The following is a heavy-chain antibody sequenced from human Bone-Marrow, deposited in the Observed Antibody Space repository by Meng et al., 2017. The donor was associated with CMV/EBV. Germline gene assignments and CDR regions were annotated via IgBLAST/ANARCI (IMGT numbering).Heavy chain of an antibody. CDR3: AKGARRGYCSSTSCLPFGY. J-gene: IGHJ4*02. CDR1: GFTFSSYA. D-gene: IGHD2-2*01. V-gene: IGHV3-30-3*01. Sequence: GESLKISCAASGFTFSSYAMHWVRQAPVKGLEWVAVISYDGSNKYYADSVKGRFSISRDNSRNTLYLQMNSLRAEDTAVYYCAKGARRGYCSSTSCLPFGYWDQGTLVTVSS. CDR2: ISYDGSNK.